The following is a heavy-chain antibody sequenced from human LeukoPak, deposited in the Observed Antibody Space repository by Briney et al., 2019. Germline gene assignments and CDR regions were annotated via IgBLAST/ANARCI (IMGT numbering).Heavy chain of an antibody. Sequence: ASVKVSCKASGYTFTSYDINWVRQATGQGLEWMGWMNPNSGNTGYAQKFQGRATMTRNNSISTAYMELSSLRSEDTAVYYCARGDYGDYSSVVWFDPWGQGTLVTVSS. D-gene: IGHD4-17*01. CDR3: ARGDYGDYSSVVWFDP. CDR2: MNPNSGNT. V-gene: IGHV1-8*01. CDR1: GYTFTSYD. J-gene: IGHJ5*02.